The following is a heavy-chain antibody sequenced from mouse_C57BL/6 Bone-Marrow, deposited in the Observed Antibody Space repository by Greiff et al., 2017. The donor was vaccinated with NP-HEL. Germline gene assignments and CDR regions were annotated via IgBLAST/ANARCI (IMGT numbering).Heavy chain of an antibody. CDR2: IYPGDGDT. CDR1: GYAFSSYW. Sequence: QVQLQQSGAELVKPGASVKISCKASGYAFSSYWMNWVKQRPGKGLEWIGQIYPGDGDTNYNGKFKGKATLTADKSSSTAYMQLSSLTSEDSAVYFCGREDWASYYFDYWGQGTTLTVSS. D-gene: IGHD4-1*01. CDR3: GREDWASYYFDY. V-gene: IGHV1-80*01. J-gene: IGHJ2*01.